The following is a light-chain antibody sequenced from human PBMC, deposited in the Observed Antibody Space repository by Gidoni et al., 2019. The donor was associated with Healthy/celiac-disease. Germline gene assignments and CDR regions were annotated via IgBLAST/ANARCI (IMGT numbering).Light chain of an antibody. J-gene: IGKJ5*01. Sequence: EIWLTQSPATLSLSPGERATLSCGASQSVSRSYLAWYQQKPGLAPRLLIYDASSRATGIPDRFSGSGSGTDFTLTISRLEPEDFAVYYCQQYGSSPITFGQGTRLEIK. CDR3: QQYGSSPIT. CDR1: QSVSRSY. CDR2: DAS. V-gene: IGKV3D-20*01.